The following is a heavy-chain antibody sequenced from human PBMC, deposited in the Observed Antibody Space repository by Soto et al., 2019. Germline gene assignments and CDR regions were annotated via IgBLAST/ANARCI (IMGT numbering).Heavy chain of an antibody. CDR1: GGSISSYY. CDR2: IYYSGST. Sequence: PSETLSLTCTVSGGSISSYYWSWIRQPPGKGLEWIGYIYYSGSTNYNPSLKSRVTISVDTSKNQFSLKLSSVTAADTAVYYCGRVGHINWFDPWGQGTLVTVSS. J-gene: IGHJ5*02. D-gene: IGHD2-21*01. CDR3: GRVGHINWFDP. V-gene: IGHV4-59*08.